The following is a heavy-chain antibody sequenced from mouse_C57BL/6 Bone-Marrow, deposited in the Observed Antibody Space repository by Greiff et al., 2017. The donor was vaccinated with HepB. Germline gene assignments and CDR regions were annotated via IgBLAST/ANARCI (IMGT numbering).Heavy chain of an antibody. V-gene: IGHV1-15*01. D-gene: IGHD2-4*01. J-gene: IGHJ3*01. CDR1: GYTFTDYE. CDR3: TREGGLRRVFAY. CDR2: IDPETGGT. Sequence: VQLQQSGAELVRPGASVTLSCKASGYTFTDYEMHWVKQTPVHGLEWIGAIDPETGGTAYNQKFKGKAILTADKSSSTAYMELRSLTSEDSAVYYCTREGGLRRVFAYWGQGTLVTVSA.